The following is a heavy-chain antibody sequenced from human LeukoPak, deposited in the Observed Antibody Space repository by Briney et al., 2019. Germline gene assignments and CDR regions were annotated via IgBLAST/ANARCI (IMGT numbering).Heavy chain of an antibody. V-gene: IGHV3-7*01. Sequence: PGGSLRLSCEASGFTFSSCWMSWVRQAPGKGLEWVANIKQDGSEKYYVDSVEGRFTISRDNAKNSLYLQMNSLRAEDTAVYYCARDQNDSSGYSGGLDYWGQGTLVTVSS. CDR1: GFTFSSCW. J-gene: IGHJ4*02. D-gene: IGHD3-22*01. CDR3: ARDQNDSSGYSGGLDY. CDR2: IKQDGSEK.